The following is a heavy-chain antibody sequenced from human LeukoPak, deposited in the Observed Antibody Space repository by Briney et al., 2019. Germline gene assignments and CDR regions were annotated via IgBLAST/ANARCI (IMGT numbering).Heavy chain of an antibody. CDR3: ARDRIDFWSGSAFDY. CDR1: GFTFSDYY. Sequence: HPGGSLRLSCSASGFTFSDYYMSWIRQAPGKGLEWVAVISYDGSNKYYADSVKGRFTISRDNSKNTLYLQMNSLRAEDTAVYYCARDRIDFWSGSAFDYWGQGTLVTVSS. CDR2: ISYDGSNK. D-gene: IGHD3-3*01. V-gene: IGHV3-30-3*01. J-gene: IGHJ4*02.